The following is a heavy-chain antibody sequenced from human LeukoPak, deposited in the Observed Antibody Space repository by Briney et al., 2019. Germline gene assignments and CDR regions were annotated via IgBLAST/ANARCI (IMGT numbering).Heavy chain of an antibody. J-gene: IGHJ4*02. CDR3: ARGGSGSYYLFDY. CDR2: INPNSGGT. D-gene: IGHD3-10*01. CDR1: GYTFTGYY. V-gene: IGHV1-2*02. Sequence: ASVKVSCKASGYTFTGYYMHWVRQAPGQGLEWMGWINPNSGGTNYAQKFQGRVTMTRDASISTAYMELSRLRSDDTAVYYCARGGSGSYYLFDYWGQGTLVTVSS.